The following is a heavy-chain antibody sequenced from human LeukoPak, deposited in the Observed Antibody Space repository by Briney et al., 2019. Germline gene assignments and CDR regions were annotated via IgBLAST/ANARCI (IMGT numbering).Heavy chain of an antibody. D-gene: IGHD5-12*01. CDR2: IKQDGSEK. J-gene: IGHJ4*02. V-gene: IGHV3-7*01. CDR3: ARVLGYSGYDFDY. Sequence: GGSLRLSCAASGFTFSSYWMSWVRQAPGKGLEWVANIKQDGSEKYYVDSVKGRFTISRDNAKNSLYLQMNSLRAEDTAVYYCARVLGYSGYDFDYWGQGTLVTVSS. CDR1: GFTFSSYW.